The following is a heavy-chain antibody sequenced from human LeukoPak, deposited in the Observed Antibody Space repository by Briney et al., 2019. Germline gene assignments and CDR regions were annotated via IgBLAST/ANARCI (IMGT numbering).Heavy chain of an antibody. D-gene: IGHD4-17*01. Sequence: PGGSLRLSCATSGFTFTDYYMSWVRQAPGKGLEWVSYISVSGTTMYYADSVKGRFTLSRDNAKNSLYLQMNSLRAEDTAVYYCARVGRLQYGDYVAFDYWGQGALVTVSS. CDR3: ARVGRLQYGDYVAFDY. J-gene: IGHJ4*02. V-gene: IGHV3-11*01. CDR1: GFTFTDYY. CDR2: ISVSGTTM.